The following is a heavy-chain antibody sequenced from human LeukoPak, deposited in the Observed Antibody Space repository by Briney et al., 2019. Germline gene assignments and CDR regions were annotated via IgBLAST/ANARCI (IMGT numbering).Heavy chain of an antibody. CDR1: GFTFGDHA. D-gene: IGHD1-1*01. J-gene: IGHJ6*02. V-gene: IGHV3-49*04. CDR2: IRSKAYRGTT. Sequence: GGSLRLSCTGSGFTFGDHAMSWVRQAPGKGLEWVGFIRSKAYRGTTEYAASVKGRFTISRDDSASIAHLQMNSLKTEDTAVYYCARGPIQLWIHNAMDVWGQGTTVTVSS. CDR3: ARGPIQLWIHNAMDV.